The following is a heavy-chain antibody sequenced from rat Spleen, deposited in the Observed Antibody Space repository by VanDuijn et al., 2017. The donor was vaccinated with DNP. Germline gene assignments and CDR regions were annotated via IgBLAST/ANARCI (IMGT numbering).Heavy chain of an antibody. Sequence: EVQLVESGGGLVQPGRSMKLSCAASGFTFSNYYMAGVRQAPTKGLEWVASISTGGGKTYYRDSVKGRFTISRDNAKSTLYLQMDSLRSEETATYYCARHLRGLGAMDAWGQGTSVTVSS. J-gene: IGHJ4*01. CDR1: GFTFSNYY. CDR3: ARHLRGLGAMDA. D-gene: IGHD1-11*01. V-gene: IGHV5S11*01. CDR2: ISTGGGKT.